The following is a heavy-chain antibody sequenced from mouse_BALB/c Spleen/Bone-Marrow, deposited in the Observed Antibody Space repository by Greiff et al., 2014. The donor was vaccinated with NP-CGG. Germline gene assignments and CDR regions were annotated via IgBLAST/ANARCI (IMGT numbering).Heavy chain of an antibody. D-gene: IGHD2-10*01. CDR2: IRLKSNNYAT. J-gene: IGHJ4*01. CDR1: GFTFSNYW. V-gene: IGHV6-6*02. CDR3: TRAYYGTMDY. Sequence: DVQLQESGGGLVQPGGSMKLSCVVSGFTFSNYWMNWVRQSAEKGLEWVAEIRLKSNNYATHCAESVKGRFTISRDDSKSSVYLQMNNLRAEDTGIYYCTRAYYGTMDYWGQGTSVTVSS.